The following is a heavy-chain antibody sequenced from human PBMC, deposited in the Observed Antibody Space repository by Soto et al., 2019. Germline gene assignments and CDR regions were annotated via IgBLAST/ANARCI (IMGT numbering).Heavy chain of an antibody. CDR3: AKSHVDYYDSSPPHSDY. Sequence: GGSLRLSCAASGFTFSNYAMNWVRQAPGKGLEWVSGLSGSGSSTFYADSVKGRFTISRDNSKNTLYLQMNSLRAEDTAVYYCAKSHVDYYDSSPPHSDYWGQGTLVTVSS. D-gene: IGHD3-22*01. V-gene: IGHV3-23*01. CDR1: GFTFSNYA. J-gene: IGHJ4*02. CDR2: LSGSGSST.